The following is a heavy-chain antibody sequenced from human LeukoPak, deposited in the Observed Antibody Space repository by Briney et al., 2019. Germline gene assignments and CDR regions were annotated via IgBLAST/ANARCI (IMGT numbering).Heavy chain of an antibody. V-gene: IGHV4-4*09. CDR1: GGSISSYY. D-gene: IGHD4-11*01. J-gene: IGHJ6*03. Sequence: SETLSLTCSVSGGSISSYYWSWIRQPPGKGLGWIGYIYPSGSTNYNPSLKSRVTISVDTSKNQFSLKLSSVTAADTAVYYCARLGGTVTYYMDVWGKGTTVTVSS. CDR3: ARLGGTVTYYMDV. CDR2: IYPSGST.